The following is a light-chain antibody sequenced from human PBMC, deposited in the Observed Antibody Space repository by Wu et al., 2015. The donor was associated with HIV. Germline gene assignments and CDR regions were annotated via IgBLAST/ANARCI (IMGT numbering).Light chain of an antibody. CDR1: QSVDSN. CDR2: DAS. V-gene: IGKV3-15*01. J-gene: IGKJ2*01. CDR3: QQYNNWPPMSA. Sequence: VMTQSPATLSVSPGDTATLSCRASQSVDSNLAWHQQKPGQAPRLLIYDASTRATGIPARFSGSGSGTEFTLTISSMQSEDLAVYYCQQYNNWPPMSAFGQGTKLEIK.